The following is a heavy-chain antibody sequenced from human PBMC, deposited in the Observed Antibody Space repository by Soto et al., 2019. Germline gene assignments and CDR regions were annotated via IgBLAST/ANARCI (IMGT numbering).Heavy chain of an antibody. J-gene: IGHJ4*01. D-gene: IGHD2-2*01. CDR1: AGSISNYY. CDR2: IYYNGRT. V-gene: IGHV4-59*01. CDR3: ARDYCSSGTCYYFHY. Sequence: PSETLSLTCTVSAGSISNYYWSWIRQSPGKGLEWIGYIYYNGRTNYNPSLKNRVYFSVDTSKNEFSLKLTSVTAADTAVYYCARDYCSSGTCYYFHYWGHGTRVTASS.